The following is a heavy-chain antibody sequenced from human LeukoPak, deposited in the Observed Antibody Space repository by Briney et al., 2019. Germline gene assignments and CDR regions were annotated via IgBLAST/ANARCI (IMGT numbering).Heavy chain of an antibody. CDR1: GGSISSSSYY. CDR3: ARGGITIFGVVIIPFDY. V-gene: IGHV4-39*07. D-gene: IGHD3-3*01. CDR2: IYYSGST. Sequence: SETLSLTCTVSGGSISSSSYYWGWIRQPPGKGLEWIGSIYYSGSTYYNPSLKSRVTISVDTSKNQFSLKLSSVTAADTAVYYCARGGITIFGVVIIPFDYWGQGTLVTVSS. J-gene: IGHJ4*02.